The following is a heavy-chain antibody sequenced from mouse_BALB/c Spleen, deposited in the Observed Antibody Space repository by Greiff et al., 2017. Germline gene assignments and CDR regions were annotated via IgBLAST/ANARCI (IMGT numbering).Heavy chain of an antibody. V-gene: IGHV1S127*01. CDR2: IDPSNSET. CDR1: GYTFTSYW. D-gene: IGHD2-2*01. J-gene: IGHJ3*01. Sequence: QVQLQQSGPELVRPGASVKMSCKASGYTFTSYWMHWVKQRPGQGLEWIGMIDPSNSETRLNQKFKDKATLNVDKSSNTAYMQLSSLTSEDSAVFFCARGRYYGYVSWFAYWGQGTLVTVSA. CDR3: ARGRYYGYVSWFAY.